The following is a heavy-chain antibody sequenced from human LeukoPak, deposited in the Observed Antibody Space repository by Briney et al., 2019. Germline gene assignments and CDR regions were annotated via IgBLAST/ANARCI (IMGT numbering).Heavy chain of an antibody. CDR3: ARDKSGSGWYWYYFDY. CDR1: GFTFISYA. J-gene: IGHJ4*02. D-gene: IGHD6-19*01. V-gene: IGHV3-30-3*01. CDR2: ISYDGSNK. Sequence: SGGSLRLSCAASGFTFISYAMHWVRQAPGKGLEWVAVISYDGSNKYYADSVKGRFTISRDNSKNTLYLQMNSLRAEDTAVYYCARDKSGSGWYWYYFDYWGQGTLVTVSS.